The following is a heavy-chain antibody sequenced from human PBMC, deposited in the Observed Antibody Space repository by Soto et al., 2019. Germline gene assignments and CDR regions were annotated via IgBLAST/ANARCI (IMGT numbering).Heavy chain of an antibody. CDR2: IYWDDDK. J-gene: IGHJ6*02. D-gene: IGHD2-21*02. Sequence: QITLKDSGPTLVKPTQTLTLTCTFSGFSLSTTGVGVGWIRQPPGKALESLALIYWDDDKGYNPSLNSRLTITKDTSKNQVVLELTNMDPVDTATYYCVQSRCGGDCLQSYSSHSYYGLDVWGQGTTVTVSS. CDR3: VQSRCGGDCLQSYSSHSYYGLDV. CDR1: GFSLSTTGVG. V-gene: IGHV2-5*02.